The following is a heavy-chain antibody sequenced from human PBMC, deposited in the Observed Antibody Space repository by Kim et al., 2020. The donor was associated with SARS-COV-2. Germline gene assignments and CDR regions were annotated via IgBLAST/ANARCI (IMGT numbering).Heavy chain of an antibody. Sequence: SETLSLTCTVSGGSISSYYWSWIRQPPGKGLEWIGYIYYSGSTNYNPSLKSRVTISVDTSKNQFSLKLSSVTAADTAVYYCARGSEDYYDSSGYSYNWFDPWGQGTLVTVSS. V-gene: IGHV4-59*08. CDR2: IYYSGST. CDR3: ARGSEDYYDSSGYSYNWFDP. CDR1: GGSISSYY. D-gene: IGHD3-22*01. J-gene: IGHJ5*02.